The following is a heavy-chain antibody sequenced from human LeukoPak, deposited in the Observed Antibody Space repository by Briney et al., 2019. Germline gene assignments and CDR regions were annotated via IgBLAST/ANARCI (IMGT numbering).Heavy chain of an antibody. Sequence: SETLSLTCTVSGGSMYSYFWSWVRQPPGKGLEWIAYISYSGSTRYNPSLKSRVTISVDTSKNQFSLKVRSVTAADTAVYYCARVAAVADTWGQGTLVTVSS. J-gene: IGHJ4*02. CDR2: ISYSGST. V-gene: IGHV4-59*01. D-gene: IGHD6-19*01. CDR3: ARVAAVADT. CDR1: GGSMYSYF.